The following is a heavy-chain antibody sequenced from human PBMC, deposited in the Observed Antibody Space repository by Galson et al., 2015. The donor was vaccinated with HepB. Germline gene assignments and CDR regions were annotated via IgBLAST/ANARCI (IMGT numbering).Heavy chain of an antibody. J-gene: IGHJ6*02. CDR2: ISWNSGSI. CDR1: GFTFDDYA. CDR3: AKGRQWLVADGMDV. D-gene: IGHD6-19*01. V-gene: IGHV3-9*01. Sequence: SLRLSCAASGFTFDDYAMHWVRQAPGKGLEWVSGISWNSGSIGYADSVKGRFTISRDNAKNSLYLQMNSLRAEDTALYYCAKGRQWLVADGMDVWGQGTTVTVSS.